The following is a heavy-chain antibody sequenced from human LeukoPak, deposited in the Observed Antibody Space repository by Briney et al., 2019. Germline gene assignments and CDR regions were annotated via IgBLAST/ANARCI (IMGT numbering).Heavy chain of an antibody. Sequence: GGSLRLSCAASGFTFSSYAMSWVRQAPGKGLEWVSAISGSGGSTYYADSVKGRFTISRDNSKNTLYLQMNSLRAEDTAVYYCAKGPHSGYDWNHFDYWGQGTLVTVSS. D-gene: IGHD5-12*01. CDR2: ISGSGGST. V-gene: IGHV3-23*01. CDR3: AKGPHSGYDWNHFDY. J-gene: IGHJ4*02. CDR1: GFTFSSYA.